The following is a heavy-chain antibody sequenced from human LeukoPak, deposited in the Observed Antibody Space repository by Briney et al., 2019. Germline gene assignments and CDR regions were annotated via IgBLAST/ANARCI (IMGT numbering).Heavy chain of an antibody. CDR2: ISSSSSTV. CDR1: GSTFSTYI. J-gene: IGHJ4*02. Sequence: GGSLRLSCAASGSTFSTYIMNWVRQAPGKGLEWVSYISSSSSTVYYADSVKGRFTISRDNAKNSLYLQMNSLGAEDTAVYYCTSQYSYWGQGTLVTVSS. CDR3: TSQYSY. D-gene: IGHD2-21*01. V-gene: IGHV3-48*01.